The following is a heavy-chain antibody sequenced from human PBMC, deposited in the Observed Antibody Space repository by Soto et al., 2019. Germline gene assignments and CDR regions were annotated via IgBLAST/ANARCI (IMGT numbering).Heavy chain of an antibody. CDR3: ARLGADWSGPTAGAFDI. J-gene: IGHJ3*02. CDR2: IYPGDSDT. Sequence: RESLKISCKGSGYSFTSYWIGWVRQMPGKGLEWMGIIYPGDSDTRYSPSFQGQVTISADKSISTAYLQWSSLKASDTAMYYCARLGADWSGPTAGAFDIWGQGTMVTVSS. V-gene: IGHV5-51*01. D-gene: IGHD3-3*01. CDR1: GYSFTSYW.